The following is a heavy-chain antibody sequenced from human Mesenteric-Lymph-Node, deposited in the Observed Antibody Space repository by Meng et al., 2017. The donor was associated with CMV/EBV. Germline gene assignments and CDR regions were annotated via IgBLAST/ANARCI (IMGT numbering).Heavy chain of an antibody. Sequence: GGSLRLSCAASGFTFSSYWMHWVRQAPGKGLEWVAFIRYDGSNKYYADSVKGRFTISRDNSKNTLYLQMNSLRAEDTAVYYCATTPSSTSLGYWGQGTLVTVSS. V-gene: IGHV3-30*02. J-gene: IGHJ4*02. CDR1: GFTFSSYW. D-gene: IGHD2-2*01. CDR3: ATTPSSTSLGY. CDR2: IRYDGSNK.